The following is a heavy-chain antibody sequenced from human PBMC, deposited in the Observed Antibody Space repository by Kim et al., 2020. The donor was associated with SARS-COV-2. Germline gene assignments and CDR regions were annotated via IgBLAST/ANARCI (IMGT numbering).Heavy chain of an antibody. CDR1: GGSVSSGSYY. Sequence: SETLSLTCTVSGGSVSSGSYYWSWIRQPPGKGLEWIGYIYYSGSTNYNPSLKSRVTISVDTSKNQFSLKLSSVTAADTAVYYCARDQVLGHSSGSYSIDAFDIWGQGTMVTVSS. V-gene: IGHV4-61*01. D-gene: IGHD3-10*01. CDR3: ARDQVLGHSSGSYSIDAFDI. J-gene: IGHJ3*02. CDR2: IYYSGST.